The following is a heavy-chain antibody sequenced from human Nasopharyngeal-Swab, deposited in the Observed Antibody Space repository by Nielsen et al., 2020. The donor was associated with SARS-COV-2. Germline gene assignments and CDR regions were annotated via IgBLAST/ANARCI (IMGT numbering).Heavy chain of an antibody. CDR3: ARDRVNTVTTVEPPFWKGYYYYGMDV. J-gene: IGHJ6*02. V-gene: IGHV1-2*04. D-gene: IGHD4-17*01. CDR2: INPNSGGT. Sequence: ASVKVSCKASGYTFTSYGISWVRQAPGQGLEWMGWINPNSGGTNYAQKFQGWVTMTRDTSISTAYMELSSLRSEDTAVYYCARDRVNTVTTVEPPFWKGYYYYGMDVWGQGTTVTVSS. CDR1: GYTFTSYG.